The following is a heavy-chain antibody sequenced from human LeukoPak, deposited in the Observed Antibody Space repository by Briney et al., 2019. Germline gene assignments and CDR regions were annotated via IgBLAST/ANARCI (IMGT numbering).Heavy chain of an antibody. CDR2: IIPIFGTA. V-gene: IGHV1-69*05. Sequence: ASVKVSCKASGGTFSSYAISWVRQAPGQGLEWMGRIIPIFGTANYAQKFQGRVTITTDESTSTAYMELSSLRSEDTAVCYCARDSSGGSCYEHWGQGTLVTVSS. CDR1: GGTFSSYA. CDR3: ARDSSGGSCYEH. D-gene: IGHD2-15*01. J-gene: IGHJ1*01.